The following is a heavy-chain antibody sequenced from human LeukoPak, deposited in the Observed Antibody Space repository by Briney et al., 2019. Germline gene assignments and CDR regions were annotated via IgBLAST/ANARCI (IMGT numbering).Heavy chain of an antibody. V-gene: IGHV4-59*08. J-gene: IGHJ4*02. D-gene: IGHD1-26*01. Sequence: PSETLSLTCSVSGGSISHYYWSWIRQPPGKGLEWIGYLYDSGSTNYNPSLKSRVTISVDTSKNQFSLQLSSVTAADTAVYYCARSPFSGSYWVDYWGQGTLVTVSS. CDR1: GGSISHYY. CDR2: LYDSGST. CDR3: ARSPFSGSYWVDY.